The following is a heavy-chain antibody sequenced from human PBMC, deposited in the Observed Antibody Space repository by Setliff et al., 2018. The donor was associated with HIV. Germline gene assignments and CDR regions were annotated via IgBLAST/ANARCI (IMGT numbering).Heavy chain of an antibody. V-gene: IGHV1-18*01. CDR1: GYTFTIYD. CDR2: ISAYNGNT. Sequence: GASVKVSCKASGYTFTIYDITWVRQAPGQGLEWMGWISAYNGNTNYAQKLQGRVTMTTDTSTSTAYMELRSLRSDDTAVYYCARPSSPDCGGDCYPDAFDIWGQGTMVTVSS. D-gene: IGHD2-21*01. J-gene: IGHJ3*02. CDR3: ARPSSPDCGGDCYPDAFDI.